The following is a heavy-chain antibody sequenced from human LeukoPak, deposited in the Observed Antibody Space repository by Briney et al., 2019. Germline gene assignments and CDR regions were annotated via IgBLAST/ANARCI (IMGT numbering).Heavy chain of an antibody. CDR1: GYTFTSYG. J-gene: IGHJ5*02. CDR3: ARGYCSGGSCYGGWFDP. D-gene: IGHD2-15*01. Sequence: SVKVSCKASGYTFTSYGISWVRQAPGQGLEWMGRIIPILGIANYAQKFQGRVTITADKSTSTAYMELSRLRSDDTAVYYCARGYCSGGSCYGGWFDPWGQGTLVTVSS. CDR2: IIPILGIA. V-gene: IGHV1-69*04.